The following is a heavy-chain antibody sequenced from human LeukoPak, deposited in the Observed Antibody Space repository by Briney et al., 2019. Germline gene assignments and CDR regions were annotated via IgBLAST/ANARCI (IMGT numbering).Heavy chain of an antibody. V-gene: IGHV3-21*06. D-gene: IGHD3-22*01. CDR2: ITSRSSYI. CDR1: GFTFSSYI. J-gene: IGHJ4*02. CDR3: ARAPGGTMILDY. Sequence: GGSLRLSCAASGFTFSSYIMNWVRRAPGKGLEWVSSITSRSSYIYYADSVKGRFTISRDNAKNTLYLQMNSLRAEDTALYYCARAPGGTMILDYWGQGTLVTVSS.